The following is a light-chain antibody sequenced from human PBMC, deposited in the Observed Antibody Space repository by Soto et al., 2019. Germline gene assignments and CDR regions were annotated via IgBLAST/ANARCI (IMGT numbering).Light chain of an antibody. J-gene: IGLJ1*01. V-gene: IGLV1-44*01. CDR1: RSNVGSNT. CDR2: SNN. CDR3: AAWDDSLTGYV. Sequence: QSVLTQPPSASGTPGQRVTMSCSGSRSNVGSNTVNWYQQLPGTAPKLLIHSNNQRSSGVPDRFSASKSGTSASLAIGGLHSEDEADYYCAAWDDSLTGYVFGTGTKLTVL.